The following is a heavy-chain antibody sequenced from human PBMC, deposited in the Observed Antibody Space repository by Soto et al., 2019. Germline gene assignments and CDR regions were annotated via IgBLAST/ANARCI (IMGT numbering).Heavy chain of an antibody. CDR1: GASISSYY. D-gene: IGHD2-15*01. V-gene: IGHV4-59*07. Sequence: SDTLSLNCTVSGASISSYYWSWIRQPQGKGLEWIGYIYYSGSTNYNPSLKSRVTISVDTSKNQFSLKLSSVTAADTAVYYCARGSGLYGLVTPFDYWGQGTLVTVSS. CDR3: ARGSGLYGLVTPFDY. J-gene: IGHJ4*01. CDR2: IYYSGST.